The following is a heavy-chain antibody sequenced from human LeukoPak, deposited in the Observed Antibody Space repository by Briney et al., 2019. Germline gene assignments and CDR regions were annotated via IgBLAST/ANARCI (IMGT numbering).Heavy chain of an antibody. V-gene: IGHV1-58*02. D-gene: IGHD4-11*01. CDR2: IVVGSGNT. CDR1: GFSFTSSV. CDR3: AALYSNYVP. Sequence: GASVKVSCKASGFSFTSSVMQWVRQARGQRLEWIGWIVVGSGNTNYAQEFQERVTITRDMSTSTAYMELSSLKPEDTAVYYCAALYSNYVPWGQGTLVTVSS. J-gene: IGHJ5*02.